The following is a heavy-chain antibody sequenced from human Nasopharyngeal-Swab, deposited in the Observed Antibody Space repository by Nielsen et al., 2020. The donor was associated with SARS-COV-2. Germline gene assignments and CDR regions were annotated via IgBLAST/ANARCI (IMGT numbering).Heavy chain of an antibody. V-gene: IGHV3-9*01. CDR3: TKGRTDYSNPSFDN. CDR2: INWNGIV. Sequence: SLKISCVASGFSFDDHAMHWVRQTPEKGLEWVAHINWNGIVGYVASVKGRFTISRDNARSSLYLQMDSLRPDDTAFYYCTKGRTDYSNPSFDNWGQGTLVTVPS. CDR1: GFSFDDHA. D-gene: IGHD4-11*01. J-gene: IGHJ4*02.